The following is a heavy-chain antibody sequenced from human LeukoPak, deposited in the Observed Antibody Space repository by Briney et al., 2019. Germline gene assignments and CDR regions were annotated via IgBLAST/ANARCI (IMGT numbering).Heavy chain of an antibody. J-gene: IGHJ4*02. CDR3: AKAPSGFDRWLASHFDY. Sequence: PGGSLRLSCAASGFIFSPYAMSWVRQAPGKGLEWVAGIAGGDGRFYADSVKGRFSISRDNSKNTVDLQMNSLRAEDTALYYCAKAPSGFDRWLASHFDYWGQGTLVTVSS. D-gene: IGHD6-19*01. V-gene: IGHV3-23*01. CDR1: GFIFSPYA. CDR2: IAGGDGR.